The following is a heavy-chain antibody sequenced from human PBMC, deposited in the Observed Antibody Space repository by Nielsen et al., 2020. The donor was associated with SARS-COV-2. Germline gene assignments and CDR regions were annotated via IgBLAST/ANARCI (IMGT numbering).Heavy chain of an antibody. CDR3: ARSASPFYGMDV. CDR2: IWYDGSNK. V-gene: IGHV3-33*08. J-gene: IGHJ6*02. CDR1: GFTFTNYG. Sequence: GGSLRLSCAASGFTFTNYGMHWVRQAPGKGLEWVAVIWYDGSNKYYADSVKGRFTISRDNSKNTLYLQMNSLRAEDTAVYYCARSASPFYGMDVWGQGTTVTVSS.